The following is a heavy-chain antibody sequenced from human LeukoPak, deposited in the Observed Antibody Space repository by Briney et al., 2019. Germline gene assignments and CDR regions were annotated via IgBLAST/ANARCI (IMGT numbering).Heavy chain of an antibody. CDR1: GFTFSSYG. CDR3: ARDAGWGRFDY. D-gene: IGHD1-26*01. CDR2: IWYDGSNK. J-gene: IGHJ4*02. Sequence: GGSLRLSCAASGFTFSSYGMHWVRQAPGKGLEWVAVIWYDGSNKYYADSVKGRFTISRDNAKKSVYLQMNSLRADDTAVYFCARDAGWGRFDYWGQGTLLTVSS. V-gene: IGHV3-33*01.